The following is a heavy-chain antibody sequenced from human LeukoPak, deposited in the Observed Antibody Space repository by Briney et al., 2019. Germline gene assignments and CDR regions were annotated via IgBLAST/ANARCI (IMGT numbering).Heavy chain of an antibody. Sequence: GESLKISCKVSGYSFATYWIGWVRQMPGKGLEWMGIIYPDDSDTRYSPPFQGQVTISADKSISTAYLQWSSLKASDTAMYYCATPYPREYCSSTTCYFNYWGQGTLVTVSS. CDR1: GYSFATYW. CDR3: ATPYPREYCSSTTCYFNY. J-gene: IGHJ4*02. CDR2: IYPDDSDT. V-gene: IGHV5-51*01. D-gene: IGHD2-2*01.